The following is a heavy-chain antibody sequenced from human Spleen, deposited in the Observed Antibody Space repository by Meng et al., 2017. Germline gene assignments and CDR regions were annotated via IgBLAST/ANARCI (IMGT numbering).Heavy chain of an antibody. CDR1: GYTFTSYD. J-gene: IGHJ6*02. CDR2: IIPIFGTA. CDR3: ARPHAHSYGLDYYYYGMDV. Sequence: SVKVSCKASGYTFTSYDINWVRQAPGQGLEWMGGIIPIFGTANYAQKFQGRVTITADKSTSTAYMELSSLRSEDTAVYYCARPHAHSYGLDYYYYGMDVWGQGTTVTVSS. D-gene: IGHD5-18*01. V-gene: IGHV1-69*06.